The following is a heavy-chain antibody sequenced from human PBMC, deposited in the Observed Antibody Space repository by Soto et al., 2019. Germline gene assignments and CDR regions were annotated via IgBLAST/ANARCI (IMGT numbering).Heavy chain of an antibody. V-gene: IGHV3-23*01. CDR3: AKQREYSSGWYGAFDI. CDR2: ISGTGVST. CDR1: RFSFTSSA. D-gene: IGHD6-19*01. Sequence: AGCPGLCCAACRFSFTSSAVTWARQAPGKGLEWVSLISGTGVSTYYADSVKGRFSISRYDSKNAVYLQMDSLRAEDTTVYYCAKQREYSSGWYGAFDILGQGTLVTVS. J-gene: IGHJ3*02.